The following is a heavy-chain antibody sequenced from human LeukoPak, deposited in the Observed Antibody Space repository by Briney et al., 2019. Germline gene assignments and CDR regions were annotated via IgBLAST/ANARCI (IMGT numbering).Heavy chain of an antibody. Sequence: GGSLRLSCAASGFTFSSYWMHRVRQVPGKGLEWVAHIKQDGSEKNYVDSVKGRFTISRDNAKNSLLLQMDGLRAEDSAVYYCARDKMTGDSYFDFWGQGALVTVSS. J-gene: IGHJ4*02. CDR2: IKQDGSEK. CDR1: GFTFSSYW. D-gene: IGHD7-27*01. V-gene: IGHV3-7*01. CDR3: ARDKMTGDSYFDF.